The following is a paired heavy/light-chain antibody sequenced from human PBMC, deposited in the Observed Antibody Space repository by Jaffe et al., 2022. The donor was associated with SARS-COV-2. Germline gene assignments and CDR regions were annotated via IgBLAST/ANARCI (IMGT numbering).Heavy chain of an antibody. D-gene: IGHD5-18*01. J-gene: IGHJ5*02. CDR2: MYSGVIT. CDR3: ARGGGYNYGYEYWFDP. Sequence: QVELQESGPGLVKPSETLSLTCTVSGASITTGPYYWSWIRHPAGRGLEWIGRMYSGVITYNPSLKSRVTMSVDTSKNQLSLKLTSVTAADTAVYYCARGGGYNYGYEYWFDPWGQGTLVTVSS. CDR1: GASITTGPYY. V-gene: IGHV4-61*02.
Light chain of an antibody. J-gene: IGKJ1*01. V-gene: IGKV4-1*01. CDR1: QSVLYSANNKNY. CDR2: WAS. Sequence: DIVLTQSPDSLAVSLGEGATISCKSSQSVLYSANNKNYLAWYQQRPGQPPKLLFYWASTRESGVPDRFSGSGSGTDFTLTISSLQAEDVAVYYCQHYYSTPPTFGQGTKVEIK. CDR3: QHYYSTPPT.